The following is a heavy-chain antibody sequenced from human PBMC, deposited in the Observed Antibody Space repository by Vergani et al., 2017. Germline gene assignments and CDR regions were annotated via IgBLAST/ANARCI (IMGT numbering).Heavy chain of an antibody. V-gene: IGHV4-31*03. CDR3: AIAPYDFWSGYSFYFDY. D-gene: IGHD3-3*01. CDR2: NFYSGST. Sequence: QVQLQESGPGLVKPSQTLSLTCTVSGGPISSGGYHWSWIRQYPGKGLEWIGYNFYSGSTYYNPSLKSRVNISIDTSKNQFSLKLSSVTAADTAVCYCAIAPYDFWSGYSFYFDYWGQGTLVTVSS. J-gene: IGHJ4*02. CDR1: GGPISSGGYH.